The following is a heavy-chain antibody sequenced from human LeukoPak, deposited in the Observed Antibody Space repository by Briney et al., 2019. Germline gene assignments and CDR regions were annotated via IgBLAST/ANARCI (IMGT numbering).Heavy chain of an antibody. J-gene: IGHJ6*03. D-gene: IGHD6-19*01. CDR1: GYSISSGYY. Sequence: SETLSLTCTVSGYSISSGYYWGWIRQPPGKGLEWIGSIYHSGSTYYNPSLKSRVTISVDTSKNQFSLRLSSVTAADTAVYYCARVSGQFYFYYYMDVWGKGTTVTISS. V-gene: IGHV4-38-2*02. CDR2: IYHSGST. CDR3: ARVSGQFYFYYYMDV.